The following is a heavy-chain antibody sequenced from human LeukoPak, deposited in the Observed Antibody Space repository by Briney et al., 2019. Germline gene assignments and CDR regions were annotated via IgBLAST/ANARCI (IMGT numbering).Heavy chain of an antibody. CDR3: ARGLSHSKDI. CDR2: VYTSGNT. CDR1: GGSMGSYY. V-gene: IGHV4-4*07. Sequence: SETLSLTCTVSGGSMGSYYWSWIRQPAGKGLEWIGRVYTSGNTNYNPSLKSRVTMSVDTSKNQFSLKLTSVTAADTAVYYCARGLSHSKDIWGQGTMVTVSS. J-gene: IGHJ3*02.